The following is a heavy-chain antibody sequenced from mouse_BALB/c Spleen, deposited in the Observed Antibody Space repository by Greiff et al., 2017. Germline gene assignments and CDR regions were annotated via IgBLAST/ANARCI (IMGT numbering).Heavy chain of an antibody. CDR1: GYTFTSYW. D-gene: IGHD1-3*01. Sequence: QVQLQQSGAELARPGASVKLSCKASGYTFTSYWMQWVKQRPGQGLEWIGAIYPGDGDTRYTQKFKGKATLTADKSSSTAYMQLSSLASEDSAVYYCAREPLTFDYWGQGTTLTVSS. V-gene: IGHV1-87*01. CDR2: IYPGDGDT. J-gene: IGHJ2*01. CDR3: AREPLTFDY.